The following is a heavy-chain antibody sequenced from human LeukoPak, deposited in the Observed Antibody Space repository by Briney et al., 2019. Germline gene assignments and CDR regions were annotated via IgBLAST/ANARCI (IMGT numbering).Heavy chain of an antibody. CDR3: AKAPYGDYDY. CDR2: ISMTSSYI. V-gene: IGHV3-21*01. J-gene: IGHJ4*02. Sequence: GGSLRLSCAASGFTFHSHSMNWVRQAPGKGLEWVSSISMTSSYIYYADSVKGRFTISRDNAKNSLYLHMNSLRAEDTAVYYCAKAPYGDYDYWGQGTLVTVSS. CDR1: GFTFHSHS. D-gene: IGHD4-17*01.